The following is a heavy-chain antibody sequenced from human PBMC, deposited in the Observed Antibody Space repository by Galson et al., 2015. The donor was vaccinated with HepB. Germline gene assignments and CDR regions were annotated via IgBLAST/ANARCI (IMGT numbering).Heavy chain of an antibody. CDR2: IIPIFGTA. CDR1: GGTFSTYA. CDR3: ARPRYCSGTLCYYAFDI. Sequence: QSGAEVKKPGESLKVSCKASGGTFSTYAISWVRQAPGQGLEWMGGIIPIFGTANYAQKFQGRVTITADESTTTAYMELSSLRSEDTAVYYCARPRYCSGTLCYYAFDIWGQGTMVTVSS. V-gene: IGHV1-69*01. D-gene: IGHD2-2*01. J-gene: IGHJ3*02.